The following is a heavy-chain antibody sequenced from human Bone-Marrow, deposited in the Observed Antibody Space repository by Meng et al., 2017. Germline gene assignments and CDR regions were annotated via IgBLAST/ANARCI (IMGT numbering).Heavy chain of an antibody. Sequence: ASVKVSCKASGYTFTSYAMHWVRQAPGQRLEWMGWINTGNGNTKYSQKFQGRVTITRDTSASTAYMELSRLRSDDTAVYYCARGRKPLPLSTGIAAAGANYYFDYWGQGTLVTVSS. V-gene: IGHV1-3*04. CDR1: GYTFTSYA. D-gene: IGHD6-13*01. J-gene: IGHJ4*02. CDR2: INTGNGNT. CDR3: ARGRKPLPLSTGIAAAGANYYFDY.